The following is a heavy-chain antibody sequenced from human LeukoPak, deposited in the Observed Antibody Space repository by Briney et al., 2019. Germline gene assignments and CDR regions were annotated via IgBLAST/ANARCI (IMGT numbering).Heavy chain of an antibody. D-gene: IGHD4-11*01. CDR1: GYTFTGYY. Sequence: ASVKVSCKASGYTFTGYYMHWVRQAPGQGLEWMGWINPNSGGTNYAQKFQGRVTMTRDTSISTAYMELSRLRSDDTAVYYCARGATVTTYHYYYMDVWGKGPTVTVSS. J-gene: IGHJ6*03. CDR3: ARGATVTTYHYYYMDV. V-gene: IGHV1-2*02. CDR2: INPNSGGT.